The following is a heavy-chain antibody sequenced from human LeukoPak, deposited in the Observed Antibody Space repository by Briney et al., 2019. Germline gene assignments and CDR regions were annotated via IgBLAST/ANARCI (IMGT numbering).Heavy chain of an antibody. CDR3: ARGYRDYLPPLGRAAYYYGMDV. J-gene: IGHJ6*02. D-gene: IGHD5-12*01. CDR2: IIPILGIA. Sequence: SVKVSCKASGGTFSSYAISWVRQAPGQGLEWMGRIIPILGIANYAQKFQGRVTITADKSTSTAYMELSSLRSEDTAVYYCARGYRDYLPPLGRAAYYYGMDVWGQGTTVTVSS. CDR1: GGTFSSYA. V-gene: IGHV1-69*04.